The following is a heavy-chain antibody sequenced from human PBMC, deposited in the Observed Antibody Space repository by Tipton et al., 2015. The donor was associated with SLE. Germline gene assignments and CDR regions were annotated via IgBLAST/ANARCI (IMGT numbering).Heavy chain of an antibody. CDR1: GFTFDDFA. Sequence: SLRLSCAASGFTFDDFAMHWVRQAPGKGLEWVSGINWSSGTIVYAESVKGRFNISRDNAKKSLYLQMNSLRAEDTAFYYCTKGTRIAVSGSFDYWGQGTLVTVSS. V-gene: IGHV3-9*01. CDR2: INWSSGTI. D-gene: IGHD6-19*01. CDR3: TKGTRIAVSGSFDY. J-gene: IGHJ4*02.